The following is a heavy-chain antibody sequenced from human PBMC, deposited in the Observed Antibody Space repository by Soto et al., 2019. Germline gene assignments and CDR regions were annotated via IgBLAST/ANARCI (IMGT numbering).Heavy chain of an antibody. J-gene: IGHJ4*02. CDR2: IYSLGNT. Sequence: PSETLSLTCTVSGGSISSSSYYWGWIRQPPGQGLEWLGTIYSLGNTYYNPSLKSRVTISVDKSKNQFSLKLSSVTAADTAVYYCARITYYYDSSGYYSSASFDYWGQGTLVTVSS. D-gene: IGHD3-22*01. CDR3: ARITYYYDSSGYYSSASFDY. V-gene: IGHV4-39*07. CDR1: GGSISSSSYY.